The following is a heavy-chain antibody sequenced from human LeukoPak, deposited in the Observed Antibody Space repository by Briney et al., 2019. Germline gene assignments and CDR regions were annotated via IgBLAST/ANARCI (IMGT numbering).Heavy chain of an antibody. D-gene: IGHD1-26*01. J-gene: IGHJ4*02. CDR3: ARHEATIEYYFDY. CDR1: GGSFSGYY. CDR2: IYYIGST. Sequence: SHTLSLTCALYGGSFSGYYWSCIRQPPGNGLEWIGYIYYIGSTNYNPSLKSRVTISVDTSKNQYSLKLSSVTAADTAVYYCARHEATIEYYFDYWGQGTLVTVSS. V-gene: IGHV4-59*08.